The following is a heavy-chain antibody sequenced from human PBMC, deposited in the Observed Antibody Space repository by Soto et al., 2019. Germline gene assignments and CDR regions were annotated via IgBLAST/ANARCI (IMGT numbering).Heavy chain of an antibody. CDR2: ISYDGNNN. V-gene: IGHV3-30-3*01. CDR3: ATDSVAAAGTSGAGNRLAP. J-gene: IGHJ5*02. CDR1: GFTFSTYA. D-gene: IGHD6-13*01. Sequence: QVQLVESGGGVVQPGRSLRLSCAASGFTFSTYAMYWVRQAPGKGLEWVAVISYDGNNNYYTDSVKGRFSISRDNSKKTLYRKMNNLRAEDTALYFCATDSVAAAGTSGAGNRLAPWGQGTLVTVSA.